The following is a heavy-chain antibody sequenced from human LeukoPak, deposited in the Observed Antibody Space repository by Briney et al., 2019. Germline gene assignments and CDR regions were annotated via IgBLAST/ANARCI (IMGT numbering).Heavy chain of an antibody. CDR3: ASHRRSHGAEY. CDR2: VYYTGST. Sequence: SETLSLTCTVSGGSFEHYFWSWIRQPPGKGLEFLGYVYYTGSTDYSPPLKSRLTISADTAKNQFSLKLRSVTAADTAVYYCASHRRSHGAEYWGQGTLVTVSS. CDR1: GGSFEHYF. V-gene: IGHV4-59*01. J-gene: IGHJ4*02. D-gene: IGHD5-18*01.